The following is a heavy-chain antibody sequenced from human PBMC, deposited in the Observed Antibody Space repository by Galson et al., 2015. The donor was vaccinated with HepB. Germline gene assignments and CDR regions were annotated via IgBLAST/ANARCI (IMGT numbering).Heavy chain of an antibody. CDR1: GFTFSNAW. CDR3: ARDLRSAFDI. Sequence: SLRLSCAASGFTFSNAWMNWVRQAPGKGLEWVGRIKSKTDGGTTDYAAPVKGRFTISRDNSKNTLYLQMNSLRAEDTAVYYCARDLRSAFDIWGQGTMVTVSS. CDR2: IKSKTDGGTT. J-gene: IGHJ3*02. V-gene: IGHV3-15*07.